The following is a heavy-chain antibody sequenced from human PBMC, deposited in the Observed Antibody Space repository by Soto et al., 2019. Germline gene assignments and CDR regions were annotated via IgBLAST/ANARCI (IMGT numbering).Heavy chain of an antibody. CDR1: GFTFGSYA. D-gene: IGHD3-22*01. V-gene: IGHV3-23*01. J-gene: IGHJ3*01. CDR3: AKGGDSSGYWDAFDL. CDR2: ISGSGGST. Sequence: PGGSLRLSCAASGFTFGSYAMSWVRQAPGKGLEWVSAISGSGGSTYYADSVKGRFTISRDNSKNTLYLQMNSLRAEDTAVYYCAKGGDSSGYWDAFDLWGQGTMVTVSS.